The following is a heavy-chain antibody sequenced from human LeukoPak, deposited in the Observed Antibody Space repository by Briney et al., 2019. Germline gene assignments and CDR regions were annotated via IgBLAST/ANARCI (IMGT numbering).Heavy chain of an antibody. Sequence: GGSLRLSCAASGFTFSSYGMHWVRQAPGKGLEWVAFIRYDGSNKYYADSVKGRFTISRDNSKNTLYLQMNSLRAEDTAVYYCAKGGYYYDSSGHYYVTRPGDYYYMGVWGKGTTVTVSS. CDR3: AKGGYYYDSSGHYYVTRPGDYYYMGV. J-gene: IGHJ6*03. CDR2: IRYDGSNK. V-gene: IGHV3-30*02. CDR1: GFTFSSYG. D-gene: IGHD3-22*01.